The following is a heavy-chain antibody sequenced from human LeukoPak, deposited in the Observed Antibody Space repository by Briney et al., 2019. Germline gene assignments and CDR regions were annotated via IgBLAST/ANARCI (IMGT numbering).Heavy chain of an antibody. CDR1: GGSISSYY. D-gene: IGHD3-10*01. V-gene: IGHV4-59*08. Sequence: PSETLSPTCTVSGGSISSYYWSWIRQPPGKGLEWIAYIYYSGSTNYNPSLKSRVTISLDTSKNQFSLKLTSVTAADTAVYYCARHGGEVRGVIISSFDYWGQGTLVTVSS. J-gene: IGHJ4*02. CDR2: IYYSGST. CDR3: ARHGGEVRGVIISSFDY.